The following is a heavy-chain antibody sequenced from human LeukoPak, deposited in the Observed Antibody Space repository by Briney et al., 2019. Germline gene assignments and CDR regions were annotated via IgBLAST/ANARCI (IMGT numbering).Heavy chain of an antibody. CDR3: ARRVFGSGRQDY. CDR1: GGSISSSSHY. V-gene: IGHV4-39*01. J-gene: IGHJ4*02. D-gene: IGHD3-10*01. CDR2: TYYSGST. Sequence: KPSETLSLTCTVSGGSISSSSHYWVWIRQPPGKGLEWIGNTYYSGSTHYNPSLKSRVTISVDTSKSQFSPKLNSLTAADTAVYYCARRVFGSGRQDYWGQGTLVTVSS.